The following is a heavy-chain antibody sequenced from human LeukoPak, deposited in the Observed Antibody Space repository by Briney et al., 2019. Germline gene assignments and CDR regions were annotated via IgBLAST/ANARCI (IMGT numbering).Heavy chain of an antibody. J-gene: IGHJ4*02. CDR1: GYTFTHYG. Sequence: GASVKVSCKAPGYTFTHYGITWVRQAPGQGLAWMGWINTYNGDTKCAQKLQGRVTMTTDTSTSTAFMELRSLRSDDSAVYYCVRGIRSPLFDYWGLGTLVTVSP. D-gene: IGHD3-16*01. V-gene: IGHV1-18*01. CDR2: INTYNGDT. CDR3: VRGIRSPLFDY.